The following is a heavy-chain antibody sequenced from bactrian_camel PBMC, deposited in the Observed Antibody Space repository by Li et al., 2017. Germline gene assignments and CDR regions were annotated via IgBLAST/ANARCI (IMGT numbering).Heavy chain of an antibody. CDR2: INAFGIS. V-gene: IGHV3S53*01. J-gene: IGHJ6*01. D-gene: IGHD6*01. CDR3: AVDEAAIPPVEPGTTPAEFRY. Sequence: GSVQAGGSLKLTCAASGYGVRNCMAWFRQAPGKQREGVARINAFGISTYADSVKGRFTISKDNAKDTLYLQMTGLKPEDTAIYYCAVDEAAIPPVEPGTTPAEFRYRGQGTQVTVS. CDR1: GYGVRNC.